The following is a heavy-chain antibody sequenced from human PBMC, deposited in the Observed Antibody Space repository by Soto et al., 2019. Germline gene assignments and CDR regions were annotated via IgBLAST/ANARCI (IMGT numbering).Heavy chain of an antibody. CDR2: IYYSGST. V-gene: IGHV4-31*03. D-gene: IGHD2-2*01. CDR3: ARDRGVFLAAMRYSSYAMHV. Sequence: PAETLCLTCTVSGGSISSGGYYWSWIGQHPGKGLEWIGYIYYSGSTYYNPSLKSRVTISVDTSKNQFSLKLSSVTAADTAVYYCARDRGVFLAAMRYSSYAMHVSGPGPTVTVSS. CDR1: GGSISSGGYY. J-gene: IGHJ6*02.